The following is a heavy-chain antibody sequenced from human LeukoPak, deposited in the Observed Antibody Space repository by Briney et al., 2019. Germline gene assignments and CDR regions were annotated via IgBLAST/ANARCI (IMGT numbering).Heavy chain of an antibody. J-gene: IGHJ6*02. V-gene: IGHV3-21*01. CDR3: ARDFDYYGSGSYDPRYYGMDV. D-gene: IGHD3-10*01. CDR2: ISSGSTYT. Sequence: TGGSLRLSCAASGFTFSSYSMGCVRQAPGKGLEWVSCISSGSTYTYYADSVKCRFNISRDNAKNSLYLQMNSLRAEDTAAYYCARDFDYYGSGSYDPRYYGMDVWGQGTTVTVSS. CDR1: GFTFSSYS.